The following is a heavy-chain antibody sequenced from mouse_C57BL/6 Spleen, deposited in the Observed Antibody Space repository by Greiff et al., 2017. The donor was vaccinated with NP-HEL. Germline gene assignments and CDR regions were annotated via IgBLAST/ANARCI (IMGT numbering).Heavy chain of an antibody. Sequence: VQLKQSGAELVRPGASVKLSCTASDFNIKDDYMHWVKQRPEQGLEWIGWIDPENGDTEYASKFQGKATITADTSSNTAYLQLSSLTSEDTAVYYCTTYGYGGFAYWGQGTLVTVSA. J-gene: IGHJ3*01. V-gene: IGHV14-4*01. D-gene: IGHD2-2*01. CDR1: DFNIKDDY. CDR2: IDPENGDT. CDR3: TTYGYGGFAY.